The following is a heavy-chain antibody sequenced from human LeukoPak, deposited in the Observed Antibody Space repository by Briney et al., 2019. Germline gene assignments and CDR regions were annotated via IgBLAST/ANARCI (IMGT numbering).Heavy chain of an antibody. J-gene: IGHJ4*02. D-gene: IGHD6-19*01. Sequence: GASVKVSCKASGYTFTGYYIHWVRQAPGQGLEWMGWINPDSGGTNYAQKFQGSVTMTRDTSIRTAYMELSRLRSDDTAVYYCARVLFYSSGNKSNRVDYWGQGTLVTVSS. CDR3: ARVLFYSSGNKSNRVDY. CDR2: INPDSGGT. CDR1: GYTFTGYY. V-gene: IGHV1-2*02.